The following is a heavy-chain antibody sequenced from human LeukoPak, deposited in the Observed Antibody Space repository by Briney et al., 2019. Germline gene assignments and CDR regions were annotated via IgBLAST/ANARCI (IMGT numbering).Heavy chain of an antibody. Sequence: SETLSLTCAVYGGSFSGYYWSWIRQPPGKGLEWIGEINHSGSSNYNPSLKSRVTISVDTSKNQFSLKLSSVTAADTAVYYCARDGLFGGLWFGDRHDWFDPWGQGTLVTVSS. CDR1: GGSFSGYY. CDR2: INHSGSS. D-gene: IGHD3-10*01. V-gene: IGHV4-34*01. J-gene: IGHJ5*02. CDR3: ARDGLFGGLWFGDRHDWFDP.